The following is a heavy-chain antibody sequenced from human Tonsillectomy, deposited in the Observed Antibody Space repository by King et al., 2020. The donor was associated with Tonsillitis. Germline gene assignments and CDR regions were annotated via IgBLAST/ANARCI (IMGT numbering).Heavy chain of an antibody. CDR1: GFTFSSYT. J-gene: IGHJ6*02. CDR2: ITLSSSYI. CDR3: AGASLGGSRRPGAMDV. Sequence: VQLVESGGGLVKPGGSLRLSCAASGFTFSSYTMNWVRQAPGKGLEWVSSITLSSSYIYYVDSVKGRFTVSRDNAKNSLYLQMNALRAEATAVYYCAGASLGGSRRPGAMDVWGQGTTVTVSS. D-gene: IGHD4/OR15-4a*01. V-gene: IGHV3-21*01.